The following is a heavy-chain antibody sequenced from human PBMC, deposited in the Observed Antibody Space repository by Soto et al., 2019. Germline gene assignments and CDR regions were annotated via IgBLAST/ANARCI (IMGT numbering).Heavy chain of an antibody. CDR2: IKQDGSEK. V-gene: IGHV3-7*01. Sequence: PGGSLRLSCAASGFTFSSYWMSWVRQAPGKGLERVANIKQDGSEKYYVDSVKGRFTISRDNAKNSLYLQMNSLRAEDTAVYYCARAAEGGLWAQEYYYYYYMDCWGQGTTVTVSS. CDR1: GFTFSSYW. CDR3: ARAAEGGLWAQEYYYYYYMDC. J-gene: IGHJ6*03. D-gene: IGHD1-26*01.